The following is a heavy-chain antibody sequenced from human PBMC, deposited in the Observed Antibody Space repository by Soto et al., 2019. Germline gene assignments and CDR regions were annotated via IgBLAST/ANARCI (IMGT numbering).Heavy chain of an antibody. CDR2: IYHIGST. D-gene: IGHD3-3*01. CDR1: GASINSANW. CDR3: AKRYDFWSGRWYGLGV. Sequence: QVVLEESGPGLVRPSGTLSLTCSVSGASINSANWWVWVRQPPGKGLEWIGEIYHIGSTTYNPSLKSRATISVDKSKNQFSLIVTSVTVADTAVYYCAKRYDFWSGRWYGLGVWGQGTTVTVSS. J-gene: IGHJ6*02. V-gene: IGHV4-4*02.